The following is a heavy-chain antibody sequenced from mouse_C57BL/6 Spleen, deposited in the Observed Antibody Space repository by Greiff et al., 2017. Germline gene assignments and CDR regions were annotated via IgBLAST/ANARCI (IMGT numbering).Heavy chain of an antibody. CDR2: IDPSDSYT. CDR1: GYTFTSYW. V-gene: IGHV1-69*01. CDR3: AREGYYGSSLGYFDY. D-gene: IGHD1-1*01. J-gene: IGHJ2*01. Sequence: QVQLQQPGAELVMPGASVKLSCKASGYTFTSYWMHWVKQRPGQGLEWIGEIDPSDSYTNYNQKFKGKSTLTVDKSSSTAYMQLSSLTSEDSAVYYCAREGYYGSSLGYFDYWGQGTTLTVSS.